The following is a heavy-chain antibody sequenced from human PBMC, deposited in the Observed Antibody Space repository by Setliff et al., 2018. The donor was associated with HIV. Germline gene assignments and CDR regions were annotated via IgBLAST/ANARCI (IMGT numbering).Heavy chain of an antibody. CDR3: ARDLGGRAPMRNYFDP. CDR2: FYSSDII. V-gene: IGHV4-61*02. Sequence: PSETLSLTCSVSGGSISDGGYYWSWIRQPAGKGLEWIGSFYSSDIIDYNPSLKSRVTISIDTSKNQFSLKLSSVTAADAAIYYCARDLGGRAPMRNYFDPWGQGTLVTVSS. D-gene: IGHD1-7*01. J-gene: IGHJ5*02. CDR1: GGSISDGGYY.